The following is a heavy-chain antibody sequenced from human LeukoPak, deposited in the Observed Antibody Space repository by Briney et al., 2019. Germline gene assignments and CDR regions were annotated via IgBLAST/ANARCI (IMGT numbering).Heavy chain of an antibody. V-gene: IGHV3-21*04. CDR2: ISSSSSYI. D-gene: IGHD5-18*01. Sequence: GGSLRLSCAASGFTFSSYSMNWVRQAPGKGLEWVSSISSSSSYIYYADSVKGRFTISRDNAKNSLYLQMNSLRAEDTAVYYCARGSRGYSYGYPDYWGQGTLVTVSS. CDR1: GFTFSSYS. CDR3: ARGSRGYSYGYPDY. J-gene: IGHJ4*02.